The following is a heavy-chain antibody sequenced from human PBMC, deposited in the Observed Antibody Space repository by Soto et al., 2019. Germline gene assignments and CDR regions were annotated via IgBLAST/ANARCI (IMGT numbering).Heavy chain of an antibody. D-gene: IGHD6-19*01. J-gene: IGHJ4*02. Sequence: GGSLRLSCAASGFTFSTYAMNWVRQAPGKGLEWVSGISGSGDSTYYADYVKGRFTVSRDNSKNTLYLQMNSLRAEDTAVFYCAKERSSGWSFDYWGQGTLVTVSS. CDR2: ISGSGDST. V-gene: IGHV3-23*01. CDR3: AKERSSGWSFDY. CDR1: GFTFSTYA.